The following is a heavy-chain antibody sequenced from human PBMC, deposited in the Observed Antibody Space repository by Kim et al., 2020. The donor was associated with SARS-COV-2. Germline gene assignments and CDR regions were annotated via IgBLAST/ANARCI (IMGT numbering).Heavy chain of an antibody. CDR3: ARGGEMATISQHINY. V-gene: IGHV4-34*01. CDR2: INHSGST. D-gene: IGHD3-10*01. J-gene: IGHJ4*02. Sequence: SETLSLTCAVYGGSFSGYYWSWIRQPPGKGLEWIGEINHSGSTNYNPSLKSRVTISVDTSKNQFSLKLSSVTAADTAVYYCARGGEMATISQHINYWGQGTLVTVSS. CDR1: GGSFSGYY.